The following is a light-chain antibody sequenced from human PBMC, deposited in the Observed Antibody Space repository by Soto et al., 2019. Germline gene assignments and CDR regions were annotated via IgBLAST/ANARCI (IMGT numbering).Light chain of an antibody. Sequence: EIVLTQSPAPLSLSPGERATLSCRASPSVTNYLAWYQQKPGQPPRHLIYGAFNRAAGIPARFSGSGSGTDFTLPISSLEPEDSAVYYCQQRNIWPPVTFGQGTRLEIK. J-gene: IGKJ5*01. CDR2: GAF. CDR3: QQRNIWPPVT. V-gene: IGKV3-11*01. CDR1: PSVTNY.